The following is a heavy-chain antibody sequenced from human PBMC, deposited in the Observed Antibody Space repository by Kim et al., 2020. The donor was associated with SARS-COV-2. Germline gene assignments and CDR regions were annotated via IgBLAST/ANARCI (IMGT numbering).Heavy chain of an antibody. D-gene: IGHD5-12*01. CDR3: ARDRIGYPFDD. J-gene: IGHJ4*02. V-gene: IGHV4-31*03. Sequence: SETLSLTCTVSGGSINSGGYYWNWIRQHPGRGLEWIGHIYYTGNTYYSPSLKSRSTISVDTSKNQFSLNLTPVTAADTAVYYCARDRIGYPFDDWGQGTL. CDR1: GGSINSGGYY. CDR2: IYYTGNT.